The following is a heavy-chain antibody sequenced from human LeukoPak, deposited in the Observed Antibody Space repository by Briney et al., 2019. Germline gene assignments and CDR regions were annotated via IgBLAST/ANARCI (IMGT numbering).Heavy chain of an antibody. J-gene: IGHJ4*02. CDR3: ARAPAMERSLDY. Sequence: GGSLRLSCAASGFTFSDYYMSWIRQAPGKGLEWVSYISSSSSYTNYADSVKGRFTISRDNAKNSLYLQMSSLRVEDTAVYYCARAPAMERSLDYWGQGTLVTVSS. CDR1: GFTFSDYY. D-gene: IGHD5-18*01. V-gene: IGHV3-11*06. CDR2: ISSSSSYT.